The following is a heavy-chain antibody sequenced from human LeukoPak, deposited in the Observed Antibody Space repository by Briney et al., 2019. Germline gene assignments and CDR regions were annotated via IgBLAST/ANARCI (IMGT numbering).Heavy chain of an antibody. CDR1: GGSFSGYY. CDR3: ARGSLRAGGPDY. Sequence: SETLSLTCAVYGGSFSGYYWSWIRQPPGKGLEWIGEINHSGSTNYNPSLKSRVTISVDTSKNQFSLKLSSVTAADTAVYYCARGSLRAGGPDYWGQGTLVTVSS. V-gene: IGHV4-34*01. CDR2: INHSGST. J-gene: IGHJ4*02. D-gene: IGHD3-10*01.